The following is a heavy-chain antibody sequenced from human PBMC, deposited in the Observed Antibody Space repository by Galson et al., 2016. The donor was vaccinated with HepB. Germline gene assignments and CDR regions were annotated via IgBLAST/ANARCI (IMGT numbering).Heavy chain of an antibody. V-gene: IGHV1-18*01. Sequence: SVKVSCKAPHYTFSSLAISWVRQAPGQGLEWMGWISANNGNTLYAQNLHARFTMTTDTPSRTVFMELRSLRSDDTAMYFCARDSGLYSGSGPDYWGQGTLVTVSS. CDR3: ARDSGLYSGSGPDY. CDR1: HYTFSSLA. J-gene: IGHJ4*02. D-gene: IGHD5-12*01. CDR2: ISANNGNT.